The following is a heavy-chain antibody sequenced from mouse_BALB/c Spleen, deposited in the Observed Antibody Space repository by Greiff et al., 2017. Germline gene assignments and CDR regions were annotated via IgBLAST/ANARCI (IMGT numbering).Heavy chain of an antibody. D-gene: IGHD3-1*01. J-gene: IGHJ3*01. CDR3: ARGGYDAWFAY. Sequence: VQLQESGPGLVQPSQSLSITCTVSGFSLTSYGVHWVRQSPGKGLEWLGVIWSGGSTDYNAAFISRLSISKDNSKSQVFFKMNSLQANDTAIYYCARGGYDAWFAYWGQGTLVTVSA. V-gene: IGHV2-2*02. CDR1: GFSLTSYG. CDR2: IWSGGST.